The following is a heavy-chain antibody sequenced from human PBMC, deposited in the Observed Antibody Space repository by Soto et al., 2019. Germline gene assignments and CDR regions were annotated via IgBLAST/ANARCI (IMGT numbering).Heavy chain of an antibody. Sequence: QVQLVESGGGVVQPGRSLRLSCAASGFTVSSYAMHWVRQAPGKGLEWVAVISYDGSNKYYADSVKGRFTISRDNSKNTLYLQMNSLRAEDTAVYYCARDGYYYGSGSVVPKYYFDYWGQGTLVTVSS. CDR1: GFTVSSYA. CDR2: ISYDGSNK. D-gene: IGHD3-10*01. V-gene: IGHV3-30-3*01. CDR3: ARDGYYYGSGSVVPKYYFDY. J-gene: IGHJ4*02.